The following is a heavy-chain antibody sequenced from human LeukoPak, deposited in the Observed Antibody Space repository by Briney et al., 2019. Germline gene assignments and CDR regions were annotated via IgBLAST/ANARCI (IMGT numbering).Heavy chain of an antibody. V-gene: IGHV3-7*01. D-gene: IGHD7-27*01. CDR3: GRDPAWGAIDY. CDR1: GFTYSNSW. J-gene: IGHJ4*02. Sequence: GGSLRLSCAASGFTYSNSWMSSVRQAPGKGLEWVANINPDGSGKYYVDSVRGRFTISRDDAKDSLYLQTNSLRAEDTAVYYCGRDPAWGAIDYWGQGTLVTVSS. CDR2: INPDGSGK.